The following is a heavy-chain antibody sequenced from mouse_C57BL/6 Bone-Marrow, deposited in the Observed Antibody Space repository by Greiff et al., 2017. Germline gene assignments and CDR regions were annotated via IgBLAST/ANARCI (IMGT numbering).Heavy chain of an antibody. CDR2: ISYDGSN. D-gene: IGHD4-1*01. V-gene: IGHV3-6*01. CDR3: ARGNWAYFDY. J-gene: IGHJ2*01. CDR1: GYSITSGYY. Sequence: VQLQQSGPGLVKPSQSLSLTCSVTGYSITSGYYWNWIRQFPGNKLEWMGYISYDGSNNYNPSLKNRISITRDTSKNQFFLKLNSVTTEDTATYYCARGNWAYFDYWGQGTTLTVSS.